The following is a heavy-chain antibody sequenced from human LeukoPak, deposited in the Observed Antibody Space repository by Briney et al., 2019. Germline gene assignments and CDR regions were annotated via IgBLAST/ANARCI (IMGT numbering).Heavy chain of an antibody. CDR3: AKDMAALWFGELFQRRDAFDI. Sequence: GGSLRLSCAASGFTFDDYAMHWVRQAPGKGLEWVSGISWNSGSIGYADSVKGRFTISRDNAKNSLYLQMNSLRAEDTALYYCAKDMAALWFGELFQRRDAFDIRGQGTMVTVSS. D-gene: IGHD3-10*01. CDR2: ISWNSGSI. J-gene: IGHJ3*02. V-gene: IGHV3-9*01. CDR1: GFTFDDYA.